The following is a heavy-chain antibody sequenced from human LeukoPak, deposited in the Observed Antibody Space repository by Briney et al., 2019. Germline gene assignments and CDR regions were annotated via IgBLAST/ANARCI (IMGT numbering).Heavy chain of an antibody. CDR3: ARVRSSRGKHGFDI. V-gene: IGHV4-38-2*02. CDR2: MYHSGDI. J-gene: IGHJ3*02. D-gene: IGHD3-10*01. CDR1: GYSVSSGYY. Sequence: KPSETLSLTCTVSGYSVSSGYYWGWIRQPPGKGLEWIGSMYHSGDIYYNPSLKSRVTISVDTSKNQLSLKLSSVTAADTAVYYCARVRSSRGKHGFDIWGQGTMVTVSS.